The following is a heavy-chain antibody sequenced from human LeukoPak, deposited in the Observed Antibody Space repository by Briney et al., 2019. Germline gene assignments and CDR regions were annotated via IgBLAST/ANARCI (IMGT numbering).Heavy chain of an antibody. CDR3: ARGPIQLWFAPSAGGVRYYFDY. CDR2: INPNSGGT. V-gene: IGHV1-2*02. J-gene: IGHJ4*02. CDR1: GYTFTGYY. D-gene: IGHD5-18*01. Sequence: GASVKVSCKASGYTFTGYYMHWVRQAPGQGLEWMGWINPNSGGTNYAQKFQGRVTMTRDTSISTAYMELSRLRSDDTAVYYCARGPIQLWFAPSAGGVRYYFDYWGQGTLVTVSS.